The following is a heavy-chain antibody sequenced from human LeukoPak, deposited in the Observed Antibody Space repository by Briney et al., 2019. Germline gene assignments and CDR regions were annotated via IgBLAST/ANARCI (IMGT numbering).Heavy chain of an antibody. CDR1: GFTFSSYS. Sequence: PGGSLRLSCAASGFTFSSYSMNWVRQAPGKGLEWVSSISSSSYIYYADSVKGRFTISRDNAKNSLYLQMNSLRAEDTAVYYCAGVVTSYGMDVWGQGTTVTVSS. J-gene: IGHJ6*02. V-gene: IGHV3-21*01. CDR3: AGVVTSYGMDV. CDR2: ISSSSYI. D-gene: IGHD2-15*01.